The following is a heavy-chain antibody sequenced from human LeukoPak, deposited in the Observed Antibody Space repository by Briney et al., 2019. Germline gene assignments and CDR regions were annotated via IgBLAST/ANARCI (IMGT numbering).Heavy chain of an antibody. V-gene: IGHV3-23*01. Sequence: GGSLRLSCAASGFTFGTCAMNWVRQAPGKGLDWVSTISGSGSNTYYADSVKGRFTISRDNSRNTLYLQMNSLGAEDTALYYCVKDRNCYNRPGDFCGQGTPVTVSS. CDR1: GFTFGTCA. J-gene: IGHJ4*02. CDR2: ISGSGSNT. D-gene: IGHD2-21*01. CDR3: VKDRNCYNRPGDF.